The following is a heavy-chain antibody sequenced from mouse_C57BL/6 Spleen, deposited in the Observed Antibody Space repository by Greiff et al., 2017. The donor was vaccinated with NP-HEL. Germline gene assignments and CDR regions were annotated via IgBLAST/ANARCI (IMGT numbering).Heavy chain of an antibody. CDR2: INPSTGGT. J-gene: IGHJ3*01. V-gene: IGHV1-42*01. CDR3: ARGALGDYYGSSEAWFDY. Sequence: EVQLQQSGPELVKPGASVKISCKASGYSFTGYYMNWVKQSPEKSLEWIGEINPSTGGTTYNQKFKAKATLTVDKSSSTAYMQLKSLTSEDSAVYYCARGALGDYYGSSEAWFDYWGQGTLVTVSA. D-gene: IGHD1-1*01. CDR1: GYSFTGYY.